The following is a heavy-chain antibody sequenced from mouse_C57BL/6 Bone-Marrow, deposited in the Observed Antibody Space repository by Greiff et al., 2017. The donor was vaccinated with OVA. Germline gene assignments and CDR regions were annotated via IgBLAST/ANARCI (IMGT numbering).Heavy chain of an antibody. Sequence: EVQLQESGPGLVKPSQSLSLTCSVTGYSITSGYYWNWIRQFPGNKLEWMGYISYDGSNNYNPSLKNRISITRDTSKNQFFLKLNSVTTEDTATYYCARDYYGSSPFDYCGQGTTLTVSS. CDR2: ISYDGSN. D-gene: IGHD1-1*01. J-gene: IGHJ2*01. V-gene: IGHV3-6*01. CDR1: GYSITSGYY. CDR3: ARDYYGSSPFDY.